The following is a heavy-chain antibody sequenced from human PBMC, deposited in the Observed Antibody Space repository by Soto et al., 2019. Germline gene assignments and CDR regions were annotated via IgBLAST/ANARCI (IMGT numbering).Heavy chain of an antibody. Sequence: EVHVLGSGGDLVKPGGSLRLSCEVSGFTFNNFAMSWVRQSPGKGREWVSTISSDGDLRHYSESVKGRFTIYRDNSKSSLCLQMNSLRAEDTALYCCAKVRQRFLDILTGATNFDSWGQGTLVTVSS. D-gene: IGHD3-9*01. CDR2: ISSDGDLR. J-gene: IGHJ4*02. V-gene: IGHV3-23*01. CDR1: GFTFNNFA. CDR3: AKVRQRFLDILTGATNFDS.